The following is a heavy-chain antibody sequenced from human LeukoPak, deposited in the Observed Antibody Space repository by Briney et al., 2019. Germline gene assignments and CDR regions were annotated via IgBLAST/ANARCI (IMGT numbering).Heavy chain of an antibody. V-gene: IGHV3-21*01. CDR2: ISSSSSYI. CDR1: GFTFSSYS. CDR3: ARDSGCSYGSLDY. J-gene: IGHJ4*02. D-gene: IGHD5-18*01. Sequence: GGSLRLSCAASGFTFSSYSMNWVRQAPGKGLEWVSSISSSSSYIYYADSVKGRFTISRDNAKNSLYLQMNSLRAEDTAVYYCARDSGCSYGSLDYWGQGTLVTVSS.